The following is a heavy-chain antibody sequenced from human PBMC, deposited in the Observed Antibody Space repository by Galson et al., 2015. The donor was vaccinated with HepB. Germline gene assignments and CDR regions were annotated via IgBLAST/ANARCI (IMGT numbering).Heavy chain of an antibody. D-gene: IGHD2-15*01. CDR3: ARSRARRRVVVVSATGWYYGMDV. J-gene: IGHJ6*02. CDR2: IIPIFGTA. Sequence: SCKASGGAFSSYAISWVRQAPGQGLEWMGGIIPIFGTANYAQKFQGRVTITADKSTSTAYMELSSLRSEDTAVYYCARSRARRRVVVVSATGWYYGMDVWGQGTTVTVSS. CDR1: GGAFSSYA. V-gene: IGHV1-69*06.